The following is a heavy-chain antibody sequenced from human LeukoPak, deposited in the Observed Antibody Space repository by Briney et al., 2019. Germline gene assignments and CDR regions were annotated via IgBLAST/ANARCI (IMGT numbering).Heavy chain of an antibody. CDR2: IKRDGSTT. J-gene: IGHJ4*02. D-gene: IGHD1-26*01. V-gene: IGHV3-74*01. Sequence: PGGSLRLSCAASGFTFSNYWMHWVRQAPGKGLMWVSGIKRDGSTTIYADPVKGRFTISRDDAKNTLYMEVNSLRDEDTAVYYCVRRAGSGASYYFDYWGQGTLVTVSS. CDR1: GFTFSNYW. CDR3: VRRAGSGASYYFDY.